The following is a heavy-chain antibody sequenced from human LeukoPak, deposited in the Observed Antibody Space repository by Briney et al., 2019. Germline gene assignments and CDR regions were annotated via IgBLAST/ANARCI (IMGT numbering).Heavy chain of an antibody. CDR3: ARPFSDPGSYDSSGYSVDY. CDR2: IYPGDSDT. Sequence: GESLKISCEGSGYDFSTYWIGWVRQMPGKGLEWMGIIYPGDSDTRYSPSFQGQVTISAAKPISTAYLQWSSLKASDTAMYYCARPFSDPGSYDSSGYSVDYWGQGTLVTVSS. CDR1: GYDFSTYW. V-gene: IGHV5-51*01. J-gene: IGHJ4*02. D-gene: IGHD3-22*01.